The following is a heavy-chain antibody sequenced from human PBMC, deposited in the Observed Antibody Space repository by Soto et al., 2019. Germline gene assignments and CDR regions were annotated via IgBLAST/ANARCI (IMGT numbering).Heavy chain of an antibody. CDR1: GFTFSSYA. CDR3: ARDQKVYYYDSSGYTAFDI. CDR2: ISYDGSNK. D-gene: IGHD3-22*01. J-gene: IGHJ3*02. V-gene: IGHV3-30-3*01. Sequence: GWSLRLSCAASGFTFSSYAMHWVRQAPGKGLEWVAVISYDGSNKYYADSVKGRFTISRDNSKNTLYLQMNSLRAEDTAVYYCARDQKVYYYDSSGYTAFDIWGQGTMVTVSS.